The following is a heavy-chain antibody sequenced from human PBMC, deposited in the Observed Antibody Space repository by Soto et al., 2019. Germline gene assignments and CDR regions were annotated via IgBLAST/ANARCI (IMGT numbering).Heavy chain of an antibody. Sequence: NPTETLTLTCTVSGFSLSNARMGVSWIRQPPGKALEWLAHIFSNDEKSYSTSLKSRLTISKDTSKSQVVLTMTNMDPVDTATYYCARMDVDTAMGHFDYWGQGTLVTVSS. CDR3: ARMDVDTAMGHFDY. CDR1: GFSLSNARMG. D-gene: IGHD5-18*01. CDR2: IFSNDEK. V-gene: IGHV2-26*01. J-gene: IGHJ4*02.